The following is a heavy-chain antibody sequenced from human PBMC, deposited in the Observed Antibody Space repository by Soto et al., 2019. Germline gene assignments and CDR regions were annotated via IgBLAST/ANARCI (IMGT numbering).Heavy chain of an antibody. D-gene: IGHD4-17*01. V-gene: IGHV4-59*01. Sequence: QVQLQESGPGLVKPSETLSLTCTVSGGSIISYYWSWVRQPPGKELEWIGYIYYSGSTNYNPSLKSRVTISVDTSKNQFSLKLSSVTAADTTVYYCARDLRLDYWGQGTLVTVSS. CDR2: IYYSGST. CDR1: GGSIISYY. CDR3: ARDLRLDY. J-gene: IGHJ4*02.